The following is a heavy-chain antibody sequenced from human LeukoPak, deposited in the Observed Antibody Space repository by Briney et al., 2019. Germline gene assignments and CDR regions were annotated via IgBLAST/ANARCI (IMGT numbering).Heavy chain of an antibody. D-gene: IGHD4-17*01. J-gene: IGHJ4*02. Sequence: PGGSLRLSCAASGFTVSSNYMSWIRQAPGKGLEWVSYISNSGSTIYYADSVKGRFTISRDNAKKSLYLQMNSLRAEDTAVYYCAGEGYGDYDGDYWGQGTLVTVSS. CDR1: GFTVSSNY. CDR2: ISNSGSTI. V-gene: IGHV3-11*01. CDR3: AGEGYGDYDGDY.